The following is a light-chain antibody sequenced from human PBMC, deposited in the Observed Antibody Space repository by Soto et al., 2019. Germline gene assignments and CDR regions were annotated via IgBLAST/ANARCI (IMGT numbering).Light chain of an antibody. CDR2: KAS. CDR1: QSVSTW. CDR3: LQYDTFRT. Sequence: DIQMTQSPSTLSASVGDRVTITCRASQSVSTWLAWFQQKPGKAPKLLIYKASSLQSGVPSRFSGSGSGTEFTLTISSLQPDDFATYYCLQYDTFRTFGQGTKVEIK. V-gene: IGKV1-5*03. J-gene: IGKJ1*01.